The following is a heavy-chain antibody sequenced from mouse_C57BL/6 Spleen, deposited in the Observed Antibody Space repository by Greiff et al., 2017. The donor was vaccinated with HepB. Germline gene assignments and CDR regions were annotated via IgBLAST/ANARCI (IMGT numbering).Heavy chain of an antibody. CDR2: INPNNGGT. CDR3: ARGVGRGYYFDY. V-gene: IGHV1-18*01. Sequence: EVKLVESGPELVKPGASVKIPCKASGYTFTDYNMDWVKQSHGKSLEWIGDINPNNGGTIYNQKFKGKATLTVDKSSSTAYMELRSLTSEDTAVYYCARGVGRGYYFDYWGQGTTLTVSS. CDR1: GYTFTDYN. J-gene: IGHJ2*01. D-gene: IGHD4-1*01.